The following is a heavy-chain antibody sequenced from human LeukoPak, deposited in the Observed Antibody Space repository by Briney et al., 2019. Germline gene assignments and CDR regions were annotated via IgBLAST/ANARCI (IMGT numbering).Heavy chain of an antibody. D-gene: IGHD3-10*01. V-gene: IGHV3-43*02. CDR1: GFTFDDFA. CDR2: ISGDGGNT. CDR3: AKESSYYYASGSLGY. J-gene: IGHJ4*02. Sequence: PGGSLRLSCAASGFTFDDFATHWVRQAPGKGLEWVSLISGDGGNTYYADSVKGRFTISRDNSKESLYLQMNSLRTEDTAFYYCAKESSYYYASGSLGYWGQGTLVTVSS.